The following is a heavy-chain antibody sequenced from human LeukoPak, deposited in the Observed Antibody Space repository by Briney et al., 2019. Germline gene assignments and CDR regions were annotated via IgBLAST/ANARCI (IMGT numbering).Heavy chain of an antibody. CDR1: GGSISSYY. V-gene: IGHV4-59*08. J-gene: IGHJ3*02. D-gene: IGHD3-10*02. CDR3: ARRSVRVDAFDI. Sequence: PSETLSLTCTVSGGSISSYYWSWIRQPPGKGLEWIGYIYYSGSTNCNPSLKSRVTISVDTSKNQFSLKLSSVTAADTAVYYCARRSVRVDAFDIWGQGTMVTVSS. CDR2: IYYSGST.